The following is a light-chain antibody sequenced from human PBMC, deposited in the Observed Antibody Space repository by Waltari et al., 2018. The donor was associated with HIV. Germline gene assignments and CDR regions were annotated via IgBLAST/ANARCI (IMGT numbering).Light chain of an antibody. J-gene: IGLJ2*01. CDR1: KLGDTN. Sequence: SFDLTQPPSVSVSPGQTATITCSGEKLGDTNTSGYQQKPGHSPVMVIFQDTRRPSGIPERFSGSYSGDTATLTISGTQTLDEADYYCQAWDTNTAQVVFGGGTKLTVL. CDR3: QAWDTNTAQVV. CDR2: QDT. V-gene: IGLV3-1*01.